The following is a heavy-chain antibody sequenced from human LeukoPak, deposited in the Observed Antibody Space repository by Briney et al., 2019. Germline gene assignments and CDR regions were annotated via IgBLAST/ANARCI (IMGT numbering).Heavy chain of an antibody. V-gene: IGHV4-59*01. CDR3: ARGKRHSSVWYTCGSDP. Sequence: SETLSLTCTVSGVSISSYYGSCLRQPPGKGLEWIGYIYYSGSTNYNPSLKSRVTISVDTSKNQFSLKLSSVTAAASAVYYCARGKRHSSVWYTCGSDPWGQGTLVTVSS. CDR1: GVSISSYY. D-gene: IGHD6-19*01. J-gene: IGHJ5*02. CDR2: IYYSGST.